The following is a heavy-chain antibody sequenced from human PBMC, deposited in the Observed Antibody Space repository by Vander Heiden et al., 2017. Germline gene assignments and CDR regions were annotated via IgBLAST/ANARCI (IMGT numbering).Heavy chain of an antibody. D-gene: IGHD6-13*01. J-gene: IGHJ4*02. V-gene: IGHV2-5*01. CDR1: GFSLSTSGVG. CDR3: AHRVKQHANFDF. CDR2: IYWNDDK. Sequence: QITLKESGPTLVKPTQTLTLTCTFSGFSLSTSGVGVGWIRQPPGKALEWLALIYWNDDKRYSTSLKSRITITKDTSKNQVVLIMTNMDPVDTGTYYCAHRVKQHANFDFWGQGILVTVSS.